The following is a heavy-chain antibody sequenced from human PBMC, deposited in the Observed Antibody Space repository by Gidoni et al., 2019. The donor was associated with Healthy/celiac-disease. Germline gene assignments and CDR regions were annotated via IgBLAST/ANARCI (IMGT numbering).Heavy chain of an antibody. CDR3: ARDRSTYYDSSGYGT. CDR1: GFTFSSYG. Sequence: QVQLVESGGGVVQPGRSLRLSCASSGFTFSSYGMHWVRQAPGKGLEWVAVIWYDGSNKYYADSVKGRFTISRDNSKNTLYLQMNSLRAEDTAVYYCARDRSTYYDSSGYGTWGQGTLVTVSS. V-gene: IGHV3-33*01. J-gene: IGHJ5*02. CDR2: IWYDGSNK. D-gene: IGHD3-22*01.